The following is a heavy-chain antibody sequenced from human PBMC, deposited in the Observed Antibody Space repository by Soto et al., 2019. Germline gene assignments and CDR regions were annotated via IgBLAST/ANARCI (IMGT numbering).Heavy chain of an antibody. CDR3: AKPLYYSDTSGYQ. D-gene: IGHD3-22*01. J-gene: IGHJ4*02. CDR1: GFTFSSYA. V-gene: IGHV3-23*01. CDR2: ISGSGGST. Sequence: EVQLLESGGGLVQPGGSLRLSCAASGFTFSSYAMSWVRQAPGKGLEWVSAISGSGGSTYYADSVKGRFTISRDNSKNTLSLQMNSLRAADTAVYYCAKPLYYSDTSGYQWGQGTLVTVSS.